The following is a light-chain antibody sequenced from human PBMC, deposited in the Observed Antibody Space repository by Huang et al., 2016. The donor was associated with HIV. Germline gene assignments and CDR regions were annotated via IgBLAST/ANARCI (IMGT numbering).Light chain of an antibody. CDR3: MQALQTLLT. V-gene: IGKV2-28*01. Sequence: DIVMTQSPLSLPVTPGEPASFSCRSSQSLLHSNGYNYLDWYLQKPGQSHQLLIYLGSNRASGVTDRFSGSGAGTDFTLKISRVEAEDVGVYYCMQALQTLLTFGGGTKVEIK. J-gene: IGKJ4*01. CDR1: QSLLHSNGYNY. CDR2: LGS.